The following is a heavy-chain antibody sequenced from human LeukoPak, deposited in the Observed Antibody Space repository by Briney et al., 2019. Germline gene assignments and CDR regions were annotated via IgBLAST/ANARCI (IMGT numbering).Heavy chain of an antibody. D-gene: IGHD4-17*01. J-gene: IGHJ4*02. Sequence: GGSLRLSCAASGFTFSSYWMHWVRHAPGKGLVWVSRINSDGSSTSYADSVKGRFTISRDNAKNSLYLQMNSLRAEDTAVYYCARDYSTVTTFFDYWGQGTLVTVSS. CDR3: ARDYSTVTTFFDY. V-gene: IGHV3-74*01. CDR2: INSDGSST. CDR1: GFTFSSYW.